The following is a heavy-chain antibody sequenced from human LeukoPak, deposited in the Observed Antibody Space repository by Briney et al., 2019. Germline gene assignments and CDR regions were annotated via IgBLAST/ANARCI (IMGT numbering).Heavy chain of an antibody. J-gene: IGHJ4*02. CDR3: ARGYDFWSGYWSHSDY. D-gene: IGHD3-3*01. Sequence: GGSLRLSCAASGFTFSSYAMHWARQAPGKGLEYVSAISSNGGSTYYVNSVKGRFTISRDNSKNTLYLQMGSLRAEDMAVYYCARGYDFWSGYWSHSDYWGQGTLVTVSS. CDR2: ISSNGGST. V-gene: IGHV3-64*01. CDR1: GFTFSSYA.